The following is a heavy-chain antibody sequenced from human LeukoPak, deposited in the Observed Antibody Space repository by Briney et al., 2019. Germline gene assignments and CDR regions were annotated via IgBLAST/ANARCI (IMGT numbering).Heavy chain of an antibody. J-gene: IGHJ5*02. CDR3: ARDHRYCSGGSCYSGFDP. Sequence: SETLSLTCAVYGESFSGYYWSWIRQAPGMGLEWIGEINYGGSTNYNPSLKSRVTISVDTSKKQFSLKLSSVTAADTAVYYCARDHRYCSGGSCYSGFDPWGQGTLVTVSS. V-gene: IGHV4-34*01. CDR2: INYGGST. D-gene: IGHD2-15*01. CDR1: GESFSGYY.